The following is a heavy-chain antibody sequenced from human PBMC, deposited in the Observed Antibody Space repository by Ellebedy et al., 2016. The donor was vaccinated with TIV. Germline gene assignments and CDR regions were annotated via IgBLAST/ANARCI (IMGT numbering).Heavy chain of an antibody. CDR2: IHHSGSA. Sequence: SETLSLXXNVSGDSISNNDYYWSWIRQHPGKGLEWIGYIHHSGSAFYSPALESRSTISVDTSKSQFSLKLSSVTVADTAVYYCARDLGSGRYPGHWGQGTLVTVSS. J-gene: IGHJ4*02. D-gene: IGHD3-10*01. CDR1: GDSISNNDYY. V-gene: IGHV4-31*03. CDR3: ARDLGSGRYPGH.